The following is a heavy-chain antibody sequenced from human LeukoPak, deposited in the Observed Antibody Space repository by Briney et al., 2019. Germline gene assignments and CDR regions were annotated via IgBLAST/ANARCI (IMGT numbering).Heavy chain of an antibody. CDR3: ARGPSIAARYDAFDI. V-gene: IGHV3-48*03. D-gene: IGHD6-6*01. Sequence: GGSLRLSCAASEFTFTSYELNWVRRAPGKGLEWVAYIISSGNTISYADSVQGRFTISRDEAKNSLCLQVLSLRAEDTAVYYCARGPSIAARYDAFDIWGQGTMVTVSS. CDR1: EFTFTSYE. J-gene: IGHJ3*02. CDR2: IISSGNTI.